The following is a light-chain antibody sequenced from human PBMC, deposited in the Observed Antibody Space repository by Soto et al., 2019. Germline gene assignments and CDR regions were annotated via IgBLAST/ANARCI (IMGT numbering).Light chain of an antibody. J-gene: IGKJ1*01. V-gene: IGKV1-5*01. CDR2: DAS. CDR1: QSISSW. CDR3: QQYNSYWWT. Sequence: DIQMTQSPSTLSASVGDRVTITCRASQSISSWLAWYQQKPGKAPKLLIYDASSLESGVPSRFSGSGSGTEFTLTISSLQPDDFATYSCQQYNSYWWTFGQGTKVEIK.